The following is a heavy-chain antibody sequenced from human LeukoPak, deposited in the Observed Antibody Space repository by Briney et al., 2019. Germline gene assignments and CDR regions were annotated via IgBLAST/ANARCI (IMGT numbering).Heavy chain of an antibody. J-gene: IGHJ6*02. CDR2: IYYSGST. CDR3: ARDRGLHHGYYYYGMDV. Sequence: SETLSLTCTVSGGSISSYYWSWIRQPPGKGLEWIGYIYYSGSTNYNPSLKSRVTISVDTSKNQFSLKLSSVTAADTAVYYCARDRGLHHGYYYYGMDVWGQGTTVTVSS. CDR1: GGSISSYY. D-gene: IGHD1-14*01. V-gene: IGHV4-59*01.